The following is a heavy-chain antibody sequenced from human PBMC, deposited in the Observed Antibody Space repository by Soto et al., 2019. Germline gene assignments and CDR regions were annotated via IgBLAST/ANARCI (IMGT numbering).Heavy chain of an antibody. Sequence: GESLKISCKGSGYNFTSYWISWVRQMPGKGLEWMGRIDPSDSYTNYSPSFQGHVTISADNSISTAYLQWSSLKASDTAIYYCASDYDFWSGLFDYWGQGTLVTVSS. J-gene: IGHJ4*02. D-gene: IGHD3-3*01. V-gene: IGHV5-10-1*01. CDR2: IDPSDSYT. CDR3: ASDYDFWSGLFDY. CDR1: GYNFTSYW.